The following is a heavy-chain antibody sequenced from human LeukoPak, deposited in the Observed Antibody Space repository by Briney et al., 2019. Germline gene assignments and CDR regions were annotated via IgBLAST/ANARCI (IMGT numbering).Heavy chain of an antibody. D-gene: IGHD3-10*01. J-gene: IGHJ4*02. V-gene: IGHV3-30*02. CDR1: GVTIRSYG. Sequence: QPGGSLRLSCAASGVTIRSYGVHWVRQAPGKGLEWLAYIRSDGSNRYYADSVKGRFTISRDNSKNTLYLQMNSLRAEDTAVYYCATLAAGSLDYWGQETLVTVAS. CDR2: IRSDGSNR. CDR3: ATLAAGSLDY.